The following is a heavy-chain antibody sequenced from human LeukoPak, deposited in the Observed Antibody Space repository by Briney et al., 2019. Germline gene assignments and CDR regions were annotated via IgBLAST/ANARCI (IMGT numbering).Heavy chain of an antibody. J-gene: IGHJ4*02. CDR1: GYSFTSYW. D-gene: IGHD6-19*01. V-gene: IGHV5-51*01. CDR3: ARPLYSSGWYGGFDY. Sequence: GESLKISCKGSGYSFTSYWIGWVRQMPGKGLEWMGIIYPGDSDTRYSPSFQGQVTISADKSISTAYLQWSSLKASDTATYYCARPLYSSGWYGGFDYWGQGTLVTVSS. CDR2: IYPGDSDT.